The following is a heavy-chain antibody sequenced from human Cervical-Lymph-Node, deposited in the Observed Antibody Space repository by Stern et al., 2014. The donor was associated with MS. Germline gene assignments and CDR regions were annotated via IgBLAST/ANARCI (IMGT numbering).Heavy chain of an antibody. V-gene: IGHV3-21*01. CDR3: ARAFSGTSDY. Sequence: EVQLVESGGGLVKPGGSLRLSCAASGFTFSSYSMNWVRQAPGKGLEWFSSISSSSSSIYYADSLKGRFTSSRDNAKNSLFLQMNSLRAEDTAVYYCARAFSGTSDYWGQGTLVTVSS. D-gene: IGHD3-10*01. CDR1: GFTFSSYS. CDR2: ISSSSSSI. J-gene: IGHJ4*02.